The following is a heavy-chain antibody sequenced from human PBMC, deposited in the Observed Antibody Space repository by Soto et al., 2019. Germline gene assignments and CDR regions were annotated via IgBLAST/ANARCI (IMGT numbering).Heavy chain of an antibody. J-gene: IGHJ6*02. D-gene: IGHD3-10*01. CDR2: IYYSGST. V-gene: IGHV4-31*03. Sequence: QVQLQESGPGLVKPSQTLSLTCTVSGGSISSGGYYWSWIRQHPGKGLDWIGYIYYSGSTYYNSSRKGRVTISVDPSKNQFSLKLRSVTAADTAVYYCARVRGVNEAGGVDVWGQGTTVTVSS. CDR1: GGSISSGGYY. CDR3: ARVRGVNEAGGVDV.